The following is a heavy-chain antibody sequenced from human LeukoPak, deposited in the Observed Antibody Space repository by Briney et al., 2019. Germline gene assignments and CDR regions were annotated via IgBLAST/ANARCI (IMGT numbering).Heavy chain of an antibody. CDR2: INHSGST. CDR1: GGSFSGYY. CDR3: ARGRNLWFGELVY. D-gene: IGHD3-10*01. V-gene: IGHV4-34*01. J-gene: IGHJ4*02. Sequence: SETLSLTCAVYGGSFSGYYWSWIRQPPGKGLEWIGEINHSGSTNYNPSLKSRVTISVDTSKNQFSLKLSSVTAADTAVYYCARGRNLWFGELVYWGQGTLVTVSS.